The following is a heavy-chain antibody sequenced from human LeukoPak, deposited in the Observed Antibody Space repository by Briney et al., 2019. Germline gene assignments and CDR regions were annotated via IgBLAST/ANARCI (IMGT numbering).Heavy chain of an antibody. Sequence: GGSLRLSCAASGFTFSSYSMNWVRQAPGKGLEWVSSISSTGTHIYYADSVKGRFTISRDNSKNTLYLQMNSLRAEDTAVYYCAKDQAVAGTGMDVWGQGTTVTVSS. D-gene: IGHD6-19*01. J-gene: IGHJ6*02. CDR1: GFTFSSYS. CDR3: AKDQAVAGTGMDV. V-gene: IGHV3-21*04. CDR2: ISSTGTHI.